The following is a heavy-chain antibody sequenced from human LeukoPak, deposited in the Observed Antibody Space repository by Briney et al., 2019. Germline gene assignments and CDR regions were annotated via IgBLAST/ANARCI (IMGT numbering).Heavy chain of an antibody. V-gene: IGHV3-21*01. CDR2: ISSSSSYV. D-gene: IGHD3-3*01. J-gene: IGHJ4*02. CDR1: GFTFSSYS. CDR3: ARSYDFWSGSVDY. Sequence: GGSLRLSCAASGFTFSSYSMNWVRQAPGKGLEWVSSISSSSSYVYYADSVKGRFTISRDNAKNSLYLQMNSLRAEDTAVYYCARSYDFWSGSVDYWGQGTLVTVSS.